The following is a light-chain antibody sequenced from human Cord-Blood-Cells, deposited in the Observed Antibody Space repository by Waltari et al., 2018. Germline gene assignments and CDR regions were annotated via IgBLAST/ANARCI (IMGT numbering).Light chain of an antibody. CDR3: AAWDDSLSGPV. Sequence: QSVLTQPPSASGTPGQRVTISCSGSSSNIGSNYVYWYQQLPGTAPKLLIYRNSRRPSGVLDRFSGSKSGTSASLAISGLRSAEEAGYYCAAWDDSLSGPVFGGGTKLTVL. CDR1: SSNIGSNY. J-gene: IGLJ2*01. CDR2: RNS. V-gene: IGLV1-47*01.